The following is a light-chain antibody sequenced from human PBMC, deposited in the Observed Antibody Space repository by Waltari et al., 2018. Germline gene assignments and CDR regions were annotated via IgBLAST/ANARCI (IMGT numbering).Light chain of an antibody. CDR3: SSYAGSNKLI. CDR2: EVD. J-gene: IGLJ2*01. V-gene: IGLV2-8*01. Sequence: QSALTQPPSASGSPGQTVIISCTGTSRDLGAYKYVSWYQQIPGRAPALISYEVDRRPPGVPDRFSGSKSGNTASLTVSGLQTEDEGDYYCSSYAGSNKLIFGGVTKLTVL. CDR1: SRDLGAYKY.